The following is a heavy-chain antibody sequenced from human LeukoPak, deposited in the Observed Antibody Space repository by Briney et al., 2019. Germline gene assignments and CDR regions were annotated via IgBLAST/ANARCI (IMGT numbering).Heavy chain of an antibody. CDR1: GFTFSDYN. CDR3: AELGITMIGGV. D-gene: IGHD3-10*02. V-gene: IGHV3-11*04. J-gene: IGHJ6*04. CDR2: ISRSGSTK. Sequence: PGGSLRLSCAASGFTFSDYNMRWIRQAPGKGLEGVSSISRSGSTKYYADSVKGRFTISRDNAKNSLFLQMNSLRAEDTAVYYCAELGITMIGGVWGKGTTVTISS.